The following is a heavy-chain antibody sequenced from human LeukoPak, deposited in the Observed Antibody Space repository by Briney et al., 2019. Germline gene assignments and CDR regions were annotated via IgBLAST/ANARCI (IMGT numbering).Heavy chain of an antibody. CDR3: AKAGLAAEVDPCYFDY. CDR1: GFTFSSYA. Sequence: PGGFLRLSCAASGFTFSSYAMSWVRQAPGKGLEWVSAISGSGGSTYYADSVKGRFTISRDNSKNTLYLQMNSLRAEDTAVYYCAKAGLAAEVDPCYFDYWGQGTLVTVSS. CDR2: ISGSGGST. D-gene: IGHD6-13*01. J-gene: IGHJ4*02. V-gene: IGHV3-23*01.